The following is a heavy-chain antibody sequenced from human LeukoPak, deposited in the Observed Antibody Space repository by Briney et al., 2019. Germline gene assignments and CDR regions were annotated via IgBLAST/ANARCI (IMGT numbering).Heavy chain of an antibody. J-gene: IGHJ3*02. CDR2: VYYSGST. Sequence: SQTLSLTCTVSRGSISSFYWSWIRQAPGKGLEWIGHVYYSGSTYYNPTLKSRVTMSFDTSKNQFSLKLSYVTAADTALYYCARQTADYIVAFDIWGQGTMVTVSS. CDR1: RGSISSFY. CDR3: ARQTADYIVAFDI. D-gene: IGHD4-11*01. V-gene: IGHV4-59*01.